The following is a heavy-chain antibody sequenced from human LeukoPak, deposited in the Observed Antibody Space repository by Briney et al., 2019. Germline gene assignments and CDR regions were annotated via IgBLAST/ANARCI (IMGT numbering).Heavy chain of an antibody. V-gene: IGHV1-3*01. J-gene: IGHJ6*04. Sequence: WASVKVSCKASGYTFTSYAMHWVRQAPGQRLQWMGWINGGSGNTKYSQKFQGRVTITRDTSASTAYMELSSLRSEDTAVYYCARGGPGCSSTSCYGLNYYYGMDVWGKGTTVTVSS. CDR3: ARGGPGCSSTSCYGLNYYYGMDV. CDR2: INGGSGNT. D-gene: IGHD2-2*01. CDR1: GYTFTSYA.